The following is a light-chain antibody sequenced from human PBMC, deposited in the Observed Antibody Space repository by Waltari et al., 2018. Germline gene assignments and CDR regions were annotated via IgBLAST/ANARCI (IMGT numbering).Light chain of an antibody. J-gene: IGKJ1*01. CDR2: GAS. CDR3: QQYNDWPPWT. CDR1: QSVTSH. V-gene: IGKV3-15*01. Sequence: EIVMTQSPASLSLSPGERATLSCRASQSVTSHLAWYQHNPGQAPRLLIYGASTRAAGIPVRFSGSGSGTEFTLTVSGLQSEDFAIYYCQQYNDWPPWTFGQGTKVEIK.